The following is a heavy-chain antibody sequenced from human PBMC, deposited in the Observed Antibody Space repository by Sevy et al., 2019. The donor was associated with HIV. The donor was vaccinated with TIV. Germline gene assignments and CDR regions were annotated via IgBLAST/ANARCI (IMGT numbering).Heavy chain of an antibody. Sequence: GGSLRLSCAASGFTFTTYWMTWVRQAPGQGLEWVANIKEDGSAKYYVDSVKGRFTISRDNAKNSLYLQVNSLRAEDTAVYYCARDSLGYGGYDHWGQGTLVTVSS. V-gene: IGHV3-7*01. CDR1: GFTFTTYW. D-gene: IGHD5-12*01. CDR2: IKEDGSAK. J-gene: IGHJ5*02. CDR3: ARDSLGYGGYDH.